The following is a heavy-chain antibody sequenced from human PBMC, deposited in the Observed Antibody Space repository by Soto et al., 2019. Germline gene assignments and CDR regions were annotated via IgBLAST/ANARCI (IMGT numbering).Heavy chain of an antibody. CDR3: ARGDEYYDFWSGYYGWFDP. CDR2: IYYSGST. D-gene: IGHD3-3*01. J-gene: IGHJ5*02. CDR1: GGSISSYY. Sequence: SETLSLTCTVSGGSISSYYWSWIRQPPGKGLEWIRYIYYSGSTNYNPSLKSRVTISVDTSKNQFSLKLSSVTAADTAVYYCARGDEYYDFWSGYYGWFDPWGQGTLVTVSS. V-gene: IGHV4-59*01.